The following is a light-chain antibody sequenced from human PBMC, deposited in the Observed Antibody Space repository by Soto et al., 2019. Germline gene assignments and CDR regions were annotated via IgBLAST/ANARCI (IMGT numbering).Light chain of an antibody. J-gene: IGKJ1*01. Sequence: EIVLTQSPGTLSLSPGERATLSCRASQSFTSTSLAWYQQKPGQAPRLLISGASRRAAGIPARFSGSGSGTEFTLTISSLQSEDFAVYYCQQYNNWPRTFGQGTKVDIK. CDR1: QSFTSTS. V-gene: IGKV3D-15*01. CDR2: GAS. CDR3: QQYNNWPRT.